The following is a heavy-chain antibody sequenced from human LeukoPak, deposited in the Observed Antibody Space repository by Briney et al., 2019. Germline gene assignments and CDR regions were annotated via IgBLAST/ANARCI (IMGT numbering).Heavy chain of an antibody. CDR2: IYPGDSDT. J-gene: IGHJ4*02. CDR3: ARRSGSVIDY. D-gene: IGHD5/OR15-5a*01. CDR1: GSSFTSYW. V-gene: IGHV5-51*01. Sequence: RGESLKISCQGSGSSFTSYWIGWVRQLPGKGLEWMGIIYPGDSDTRYSPSFQGQVTISADKSISTAYLQWSSLKASDTAMYYCARRSGSVIDYWGQGTLVTVSS.